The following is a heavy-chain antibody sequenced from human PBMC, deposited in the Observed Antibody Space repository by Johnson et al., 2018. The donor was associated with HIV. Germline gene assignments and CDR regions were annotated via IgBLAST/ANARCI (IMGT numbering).Heavy chain of an antibody. CDR2: ISYDGSNK. CDR1: GFTFSSYA. CDR3: AKEGITMEVDI. D-gene: IGHD3-10*01. Sequence: QVQLVESGGGVVQPGRSLRLSCAASGFTFSSYAMHWVRQAPGKGLEWVAVISYDGSNKYYADSVKGRFTISRDNSKNTLYLQMNSLRAEDTAVYYCAKEGITMEVDIWGQGTIVTVSS. J-gene: IGHJ3*02. V-gene: IGHV3-30-3*01.